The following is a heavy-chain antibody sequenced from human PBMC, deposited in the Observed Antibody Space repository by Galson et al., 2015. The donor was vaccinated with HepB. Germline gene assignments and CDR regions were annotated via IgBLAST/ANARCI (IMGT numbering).Heavy chain of an antibody. J-gene: IGHJ6*02. Sequence: SLRLSCAASGFTFSSYAMSWVRQAPGKGLEWVSAISGSGGSTYYADSVKGRFTISRDNSKNTLYLQMNSLRAEDTAVYYCAIRYCSGGSCYGNYGMDVWGQGTTVTVSS. CDR2: ISGSGGST. V-gene: IGHV3-23*01. CDR1: GFTFSSYA. D-gene: IGHD2-15*01. CDR3: AIRYCSGGSCYGNYGMDV.